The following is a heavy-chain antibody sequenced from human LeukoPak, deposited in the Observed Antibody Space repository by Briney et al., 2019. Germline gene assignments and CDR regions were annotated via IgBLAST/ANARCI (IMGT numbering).Heavy chain of an antibody. Sequence: GGSLRLSCAASGFTFSTFAMIWVRQPPGKGLEWVSSIFPSGGEIHYADSVRGRFTISRDNSKSTLSLQMNSLRAEDTAVYYCARGPGVRIDYWGQGTLVTVSS. CDR2: IFPSGGEI. J-gene: IGHJ4*02. V-gene: IGHV3-23*01. CDR1: GFTFSTFA. CDR3: ARGPGVRIDY. D-gene: IGHD1-14*01.